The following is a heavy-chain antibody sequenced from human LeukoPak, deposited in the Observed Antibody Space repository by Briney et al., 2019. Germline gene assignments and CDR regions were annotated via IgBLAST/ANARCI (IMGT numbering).Heavy chain of an antibody. J-gene: IGHJ5*02. CDR1: GPTFSNYA. D-gene: IGHD1-26*01. CDR2: VSDSGRSA. CDR3: AQNQWEFPA. Sequence: PGGSLRLSCAASGPTFSNYAMSWVRQAPGKGLEWVSGVSDSGRSAYYADSVQGRFIISRDNSKNTLYLQMNSLRVEDTAAYFCAQNQWEFPAWGQGTLVTVSS. V-gene: IGHV3-23*01.